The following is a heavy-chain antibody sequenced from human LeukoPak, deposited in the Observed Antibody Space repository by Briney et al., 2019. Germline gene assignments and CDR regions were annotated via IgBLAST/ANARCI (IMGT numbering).Heavy chain of an antibody. D-gene: IGHD6-19*01. CDR3: ARGLSSGWYYFDY. CDR1: GFTFSTYA. V-gene: IGHV3-23*01. J-gene: IGHJ4*02. CDR2: ISGSDGST. Sequence: GGSLRLSCAASGFTFSTYAMSWVRQAPGKGLEWVSAISGSDGSTFYADSVKGRFSISRDNSKNTLYLQMNSLRAEDTAVYYCARGLSSGWYYFDYWGQGTLVTVSS.